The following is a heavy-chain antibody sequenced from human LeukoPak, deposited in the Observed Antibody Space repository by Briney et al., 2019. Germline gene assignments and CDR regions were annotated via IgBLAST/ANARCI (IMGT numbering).Heavy chain of an antibody. J-gene: IGHJ6*03. CDR3: ARDRGSYDILTGYYTPGYYYYYMDV. Sequence: PSETLSLTCTVSGGSISSYYWSWIRQPPGKGLEWIGYIYYSGSTNYNPSLKSRVTISVDTSKNQFSLKLSSVTAADTAVYYCARDRGSYDILTGYYTPGYYYYYMDVWGKGTTVTVSS. CDR2: IYYSGST. CDR1: GGSISSYY. D-gene: IGHD3-9*01. V-gene: IGHV4-59*01.